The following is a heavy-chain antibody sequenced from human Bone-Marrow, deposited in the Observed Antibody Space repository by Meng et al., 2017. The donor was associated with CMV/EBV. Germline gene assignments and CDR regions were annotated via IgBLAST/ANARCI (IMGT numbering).Heavy chain of an antibody. CDR3: ARHIAARGDNWFDP. Sequence: SETLSLTCTVSGGSISSYYWNWIRQPPGKGLEWIGSIYYSGSTYYNPSLKSRVTISVDTSKNQFSLKLSSVTAADTAVYYCARHIAARGDNWFDPWGQGTLVTVSS. D-gene: IGHD6-6*01. CDR1: GGSISSYY. CDR2: IYYSGST. J-gene: IGHJ5*02. V-gene: IGHV4-39*01.